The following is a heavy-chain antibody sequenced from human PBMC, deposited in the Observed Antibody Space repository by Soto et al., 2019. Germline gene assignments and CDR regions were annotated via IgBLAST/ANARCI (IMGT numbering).Heavy chain of an antibody. D-gene: IGHD6-13*01. Sequence: GASVKVSCKASGYIFISWVRQAPGQGLEWMGWISAYNGDTNYAQKFQGRVTMTTDTSTSTAYLELRSLTSDDTAVYFCATVATADSDYYYSGMDVWGQGTTVTVSS. CDR1: GYIF. J-gene: IGHJ6*02. CDR3: ATVATADSDYYYSGMDV. V-gene: IGHV1-18*01. CDR2: ISAYNGDT.